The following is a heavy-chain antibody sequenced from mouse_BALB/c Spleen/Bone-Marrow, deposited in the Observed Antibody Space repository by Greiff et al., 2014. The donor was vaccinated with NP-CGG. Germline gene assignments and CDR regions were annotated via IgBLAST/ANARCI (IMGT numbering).Heavy chain of an antibody. V-gene: IGHV1S22*01. D-gene: IGHD6-1*01. J-gene: IGHJ4*01. CDR1: GHTFTNYW. Sequence: LKESGSELVRPGGSVKLTCKASGHTFTNYWVHWVKQRPGQGLEWIGNIYPGSGSTNCDEKFKRKATLTVDTSSTTAYMQLSSLTTEDSAVYYCTRDKATPYYAMDYWGQGTSVTVSS. CDR2: IYPGSGST. CDR3: TRDKATPYYAMDY.